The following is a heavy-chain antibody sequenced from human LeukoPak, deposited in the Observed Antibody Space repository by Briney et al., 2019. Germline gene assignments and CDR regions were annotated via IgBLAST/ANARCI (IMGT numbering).Heavy chain of an antibody. CDR1: GFTFSSYW. J-gene: IGHJ4*02. V-gene: IGHV3-7*01. CDR3: ARDRGTLRFLEWLSKPSLDY. Sequence: GGSLRLSCAASGFTFSSYWMSWVRQAPGKGLEWVANIKQDGSEKYYVDSVKGRFTISRDNAKNSLYLQMNSLRAEDTAVYYCARDRGTLRFLEWLSKPSLDYWGQGTLVTVSS. D-gene: IGHD3-3*01. CDR2: IKQDGSEK.